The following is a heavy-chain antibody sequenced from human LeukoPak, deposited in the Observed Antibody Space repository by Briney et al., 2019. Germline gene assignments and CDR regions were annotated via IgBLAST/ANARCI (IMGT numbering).Heavy chain of an antibody. Sequence: GGSLRLSCAASGFTFSSYGMHWVRQAPGKGLEWVALISYDGSNKYYADSVKGRFTISRDDSKNTVYLQMNSLRVEDTALYYCAGSYSYYFDYWGQGTLVTVSS. V-gene: IGHV3-30*03. CDR2: ISYDGSNK. CDR1: GFTFSSYG. J-gene: IGHJ4*02. D-gene: IGHD3-10*01. CDR3: AGSYSYYFDY.